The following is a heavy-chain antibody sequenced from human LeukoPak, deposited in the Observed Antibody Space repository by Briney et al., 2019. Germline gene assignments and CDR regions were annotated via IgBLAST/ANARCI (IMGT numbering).Heavy chain of an antibody. Sequence: SETLSLTCTVSGGSISNYYWSWIRQPPGKGLEWIGYLYYSESTNYNPSLKSRVTISVDTSKNQFSLKLSSVTAADTAVYYCARGWGASQDYWGQGTLVTVSS. CDR1: GGSISNYY. V-gene: IGHV4-59*12. J-gene: IGHJ4*02. CDR3: ARGWGASQDY. D-gene: IGHD1-26*01. CDR2: LYYSEST.